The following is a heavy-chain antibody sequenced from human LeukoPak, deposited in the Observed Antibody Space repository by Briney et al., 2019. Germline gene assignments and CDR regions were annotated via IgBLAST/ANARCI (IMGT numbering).Heavy chain of an antibody. D-gene: IGHD3-22*01. CDR2: IRSKAYGGTT. CDR1: GFTFGDYA. V-gene: IGHV3-49*03. J-gene: IGHJ1*01. Sequence: GGSLRLSCTASGFTFGDYAMSWFRQAPGKGLEWVGFIRSKAYGGTTEYAASVKGRFTISRDDSKSIAYLQMNSLKTEDTAVYYCTRDKRRDYYDSSGYYYLPYFQYWGQGTLVTVSS. CDR3: TRDKRRDYYDSSGYYYLPYFQY.